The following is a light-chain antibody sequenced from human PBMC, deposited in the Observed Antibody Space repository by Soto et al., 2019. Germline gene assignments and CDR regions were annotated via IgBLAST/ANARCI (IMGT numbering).Light chain of an antibody. V-gene: IGKV1-39*01. Sequence: DIQMTQSPSSLSAFVGDRVTITCRASQSISTFLNWYQQKPGKAPKVLIYAASSLQSGVPSRFSGSGSGTDFTLTISSLQPEHFATYYCQQSYSTTRTFGQGTKLEIK. CDR2: AAS. CDR1: QSISTF. J-gene: IGKJ2*01. CDR3: QQSYSTTRT.